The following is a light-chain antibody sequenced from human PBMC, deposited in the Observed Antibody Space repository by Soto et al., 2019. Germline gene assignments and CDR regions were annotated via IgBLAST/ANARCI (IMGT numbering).Light chain of an antibody. Sequence: EIVMTQSPATLSVSPGERATLSCRASQSISSNLAWYQQKPGQAPRLVIYDASTRATDTPARFSGSGSGTEFTLTISSLQSEDLALYYCQQYDDWPLTVGGGTKVEIK. CDR3: QQYDDWPLT. V-gene: IGKV3D-15*01. CDR2: DAS. J-gene: IGKJ4*01. CDR1: QSISSN.